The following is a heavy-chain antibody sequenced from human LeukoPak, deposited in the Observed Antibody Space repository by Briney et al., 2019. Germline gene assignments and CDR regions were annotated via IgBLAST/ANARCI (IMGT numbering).Heavy chain of an antibody. CDR2: INPNSGGT. CDR3: AIRGYDYVWGSYRNHYFDY. J-gene: IGHJ4*02. Sequence: GASVKVSCKASGGTFSSYAISWVRQAPGQGLEWMGWINPNSGGTNYAQKFQGRVTMTRDTSISTAYMELSRLRSDDTAVYYCAIRGYDYVWGSYRNHYFDYWGQGTLVTVSS. V-gene: IGHV1-2*02. D-gene: IGHD3-16*02. CDR1: GGTFSSYA.